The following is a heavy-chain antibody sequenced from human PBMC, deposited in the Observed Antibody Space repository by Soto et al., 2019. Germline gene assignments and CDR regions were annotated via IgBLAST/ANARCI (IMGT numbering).Heavy chain of an antibody. CDR3: VRERSNYDILTGYNTIIDY. D-gene: IGHD3-9*01. V-gene: IGHV4-59*01. CDR1: GGSISSYY. CDR2: IYYCGST. J-gene: IGHJ4*02. Sequence: QVQLQESGPGVVKPSETLSLTCTVSGGSISSYYWSWVRQPPGKGLEWIGCIYYCGSTNYNPSLKSRYTISIDTTKNQFSLKLTSVTAADTAFYYCVRERSNYDILTGYNTIIDYWGQGTMVTVTS.